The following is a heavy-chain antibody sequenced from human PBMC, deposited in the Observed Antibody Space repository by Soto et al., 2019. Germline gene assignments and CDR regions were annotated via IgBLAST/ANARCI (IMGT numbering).Heavy chain of an antibody. CDR1: GYTFTGYY. CDR2: INPNSGGT. J-gene: IGHJ6*02. V-gene: IGHV1-2*04. Sequence: QVQLVQSGAEVKKPGASVKVSCKASGYTFTGYYMHWVRQAPGQGLEWMGWINPNSGGTNYAQKFQGWVNMDRDTSISTDYLELSRMRSDDTAVYYCARGVYYYDSSGYYAADYYYYGMDVWGQGTTVTVSS. CDR3: ARGVYYYDSSGYYAADYYYYGMDV. D-gene: IGHD3-22*01.